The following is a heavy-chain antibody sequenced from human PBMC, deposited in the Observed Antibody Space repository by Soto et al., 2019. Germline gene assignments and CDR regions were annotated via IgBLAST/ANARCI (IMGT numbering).Heavy chain of an antibody. J-gene: IGHJ6*02. Sequence: SETLSLTGAVYGGSFSGYDWSWIRQPPGKGLEWIGEINHSGSTNYNPSLKSRVTISVDTSKNQFSLKLSSVTAADTAVYYCARGTRKTIVVVNAAPHGMDVGGQGTKVIVYS. V-gene: IGHV4-34*01. D-gene: IGHD2-21*01. CDR1: GGSFSGYD. CDR2: INHSGST. CDR3: ARGTRKTIVVVNAAPHGMDV.